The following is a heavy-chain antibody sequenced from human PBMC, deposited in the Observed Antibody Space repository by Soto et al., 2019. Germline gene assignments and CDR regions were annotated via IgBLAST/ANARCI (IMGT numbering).Heavy chain of an antibody. CDR2: IFYSGGT. CDR1: GGSILDSTYY. CDR3: ARVPGP. J-gene: IGHJ5*02. Sequence: PSETLSLTCTVSGGSILDSTYYWAWIRQSPGKGLEWIGTIFYSGGTFYTPSLKSRVTMSVDTSNNQFSLKLSSVTAADTAVYYCARVPGPWGQGTLVTVSS. V-gene: IGHV4-39*02.